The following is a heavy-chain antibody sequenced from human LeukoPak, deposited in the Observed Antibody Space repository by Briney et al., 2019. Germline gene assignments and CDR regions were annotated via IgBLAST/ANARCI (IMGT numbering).Heavy chain of an antibody. CDR1: GYTFTSYD. CDR3: ARANDILTGYWFDP. V-gene: IGHV1-8*01. D-gene: IGHD3-9*01. Sequence: GASVKVSCKASGYTFTSYDINWVRQATGQGLEWMGWMNPNSGNTGYAQKFQGRVTMTRNTSISTAYMELGSLRSEDTAVYYCARANDILTGYWFDPWGQGTLVTVSS. J-gene: IGHJ5*02. CDR2: MNPNSGNT.